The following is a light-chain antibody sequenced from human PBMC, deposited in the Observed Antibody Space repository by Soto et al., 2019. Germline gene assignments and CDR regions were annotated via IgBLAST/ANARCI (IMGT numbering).Light chain of an antibody. CDR1: TGAVTSGHC. CDR2: DTS. V-gene: IGLV7-46*01. CDR3: LVIFTGVGEV. J-gene: IGLJ1*01. Sequence: QAVVTQEPSLTVSPGGTVTLTCGSSTGAVTSGHCPHWFQQNPGQAPRTLIYDTSNKHSWTPARFSGSLRGGKAALTLSGAQPEDEADYYCLVIFTGVGEVFGTGTKLTVL.